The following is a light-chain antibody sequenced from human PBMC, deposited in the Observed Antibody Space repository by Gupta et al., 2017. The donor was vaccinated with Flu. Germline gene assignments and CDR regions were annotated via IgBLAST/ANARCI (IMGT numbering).Light chain of an antibody. CDR3: RQCKHWPPIT. CDR1: RSLVYTDGNTY. V-gene: IGKV2-30*01. Sequence: EVVLTQSPLSLSVTLGQPASISCRSSRSLVYTDGNTYLNWFHQRPGQAPRRLIFKASNRDAGVPDRISGSGLGNDLPLNISRGEEEDVGVYYCRQCKHWPPITFGHGTKVEIK. CDR2: KAS. J-gene: IGKJ3*01.